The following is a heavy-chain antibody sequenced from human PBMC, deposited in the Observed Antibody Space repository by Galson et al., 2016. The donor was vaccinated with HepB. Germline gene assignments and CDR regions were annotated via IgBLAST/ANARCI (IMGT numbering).Heavy chain of an antibody. J-gene: IGHJ5*01. CDR3: SRGQNYDVLTGYFDNWFDS. Sequence: SVKVSCKASGYTFITYAISWVRQAPGQGLEWMGWINTYNGDTNYQHNFKGRVTLTTDTSTSTAYMELRSLTSDDTAVYYCSRGQNYDVLTGYFDNWFDSWGQGTLVTV. D-gene: IGHD3-9*01. CDR2: INTYNGDT. CDR1: GYTFITYA. V-gene: IGHV1-18*01.